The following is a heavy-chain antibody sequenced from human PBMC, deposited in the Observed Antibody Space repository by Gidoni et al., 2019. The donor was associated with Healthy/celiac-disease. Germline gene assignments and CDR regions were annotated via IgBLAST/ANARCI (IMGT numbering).Heavy chain of an antibody. J-gene: IGHJ4*02. CDR3: AKDAPHSGSPV. V-gene: IGHV3-23*04. CDR1: GFTFSRYA. Sequence: EVQLVASGGGLVLPGGSLSLSFAASGFTFSRYAMSWVRQAQGKGLDGVSDISGSGGSTYYADSVKGRFTISRDNSKNTLYLQMNSLRAEDTAVYYWAKDAPHSGSPVWGQGTLVTVSS. CDR2: ISGSGGST. D-gene: IGHD1-26*01.